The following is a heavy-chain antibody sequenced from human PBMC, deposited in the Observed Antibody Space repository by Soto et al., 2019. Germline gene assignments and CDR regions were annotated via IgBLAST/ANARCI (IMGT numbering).Heavy chain of an antibody. V-gene: IGHV4-30-4*01. CDR1: GGSISSGDYY. CDR3: AREFRRNWFDH. CDR2: IYYSGSN. J-gene: IGHJ5*02. Sequence: PAETLSLICTVSGGSISSGDYYWSWIRQPPGKGLEWIGYIYYSGSNYYNPPLKSRVTISVDTSKNQFSLKLSSVTDADTAVYYCAREFRRNWFDHRGQGTPVTVSS.